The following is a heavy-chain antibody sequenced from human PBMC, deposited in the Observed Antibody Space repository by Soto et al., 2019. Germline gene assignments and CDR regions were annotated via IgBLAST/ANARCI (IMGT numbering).Heavy chain of an antibody. Sequence: GASVKVSCKASGYTFTSYDINWVRQATGQGLEWMGRINPNSGNTSYAQKFQGRVTMTRDTSTSTVYMELSSLRSEDTAVYYCARSMTTVTPDYYYYMDVWGKGTTVTVSS. CDR1: GYTFTSYD. J-gene: IGHJ6*03. CDR3: ARSMTTVTPDYYYYMDV. V-gene: IGHV1-8*01. D-gene: IGHD4-4*01. CDR2: INPNSGNT.